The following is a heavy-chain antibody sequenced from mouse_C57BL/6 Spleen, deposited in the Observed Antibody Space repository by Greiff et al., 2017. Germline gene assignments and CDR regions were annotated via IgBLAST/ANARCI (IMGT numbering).Heavy chain of an antibody. CDR2: IYPGDGDT. Sequence: VKVVESGPELVKPGASVKISCKASGYAFSSSWMNWVKQRPGKGLEWIGRIYPGDGDTNYNGKFKGKATLTADKSSSTAYMQLSSLTSEDSAVYFCARGGLLRYAMDYWGQGTSVTVSS. V-gene: IGHV1-82*01. CDR3: ARGGLLRYAMDY. J-gene: IGHJ4*01. CDR1: GYAFSSSW. D-gene: IGHD1-1*01.